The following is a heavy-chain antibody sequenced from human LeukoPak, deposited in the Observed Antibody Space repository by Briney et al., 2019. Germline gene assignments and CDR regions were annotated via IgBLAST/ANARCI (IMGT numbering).Heavy chain of an antibody. CDR1: GGSFSGYY. D-gene: IGHD3-10*01. J-gene: IGHJ4*02. Sequence: SETLSLTCAVYGGSFSGYYWSWIRQPPGKGLEWIGEINHSGSTNYKPSLKRRVTIPVDTSKNQFSLNLSSVTAADTAVYYCARGYDGSGSPNPPFPAYYFDYWGQGTLVTVSS. CDR3: ARGYDGSGSPNPPFPAYYFDY. CDR2: INHSGST. V-gene: IGHV4-34*01.